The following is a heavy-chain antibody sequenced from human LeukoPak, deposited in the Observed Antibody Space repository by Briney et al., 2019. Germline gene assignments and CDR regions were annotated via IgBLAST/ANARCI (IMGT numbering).Heavy chain of an antibody. CDR2: ISASGHYT. V-gene: IGHV3-23*01. CDR3: AKDGSWGDYYFYFYIDV. D-gene: IGHD3-16*01. CDR1: GFTFSNSV. Sequence: GGSLRLSCEASGFTFSNSVMSWVRQAPGKGLEWVSGISASGHYTYNADSAKGRFTISRDNSKNTLYLQMNSLRAEDTALYYCAKDGSWGDYYFYFYIDVWGKGTTVTVSS. J-gene: IGHJ6*03.